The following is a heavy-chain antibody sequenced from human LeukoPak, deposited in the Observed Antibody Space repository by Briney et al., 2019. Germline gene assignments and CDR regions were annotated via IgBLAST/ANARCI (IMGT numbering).Heavy chain of an antibody. Sequence: SETLSLTCTVSGGSISSYYWSWIRQPPGKGLEWIGYIYTSGSTNYNPSLKSRVTISVDTSKNQFSLKLSSVIAADTAVYYCVRYCSSTTCYTRAVDYWGQGTLVTVSS. CDR1: GGSISSYY. CDR2: IYTSGST. CDR3: VRYCSSTTCYTRAVDY. J-gene: IGHJ4*02. D-gene: IGHD2-2*02. V-gene: IGHV4-4*09.